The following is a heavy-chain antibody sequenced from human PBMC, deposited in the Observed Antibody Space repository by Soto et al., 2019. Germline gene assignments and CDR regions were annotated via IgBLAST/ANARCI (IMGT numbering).Heavy chain of an antibody. CDR2: INPNSGDT. CDR1: GYIFTGYH. D-gene: IGHD3-9*01. V-gene: IGHV1-2*02. CDR3: ARDARGTRGFDEMDI. J-gene: IGHJ6*02. Sequence: ASVKVSCKASGYIFTGYHIHWVRQAPGRGLEWMGWINPNSGDTEYAQNFQGRVTMTRDTSFNLVYMEMSGLMSDDAAVYYCARDARGTRGFDEMDIWGQGTTVTVSS.